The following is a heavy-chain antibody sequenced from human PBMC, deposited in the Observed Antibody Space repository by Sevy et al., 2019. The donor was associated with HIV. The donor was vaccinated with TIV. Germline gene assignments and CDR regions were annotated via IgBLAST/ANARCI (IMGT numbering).Heavy chain of an antibody. CDR2: VSRNGGTP. Sequence: GGSLRLSCAASGFTFSSYAMHWVRQAPGRGLEWVARVSRNGGTPEYGDSAKGRFTISRDNSKNTVYLQLKELRAEDTALYYCVKEGRDDFNPYLDFWGQGILVTVSS. D-gene: IGHD3-10*01. J-gene: IGHJ4*02. CDR3: VKEGRDDFNPYLDF. CDR1: GFTFSSYA. V-gene: IGHV3-23*01.